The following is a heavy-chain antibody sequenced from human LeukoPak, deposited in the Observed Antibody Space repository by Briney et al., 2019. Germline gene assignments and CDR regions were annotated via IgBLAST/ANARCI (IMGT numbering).Heavy chain of an antibody. D-gene: IGHD3-22*01. V-gene: IGHV4-59*01. Sequence: SETLSLTCTVSGGSISSYFWSWIRQPPGKGLEWIRYIYYSGSTNYNPSLKSRVTISVDTSKNQFSLKLSSVTAADTAVYYCARYTPYYYYDSSGYPKSWFDPWGQGSLVTVSS. CDR2: IYYSGST. CDR1: GGSISSYF. J-gene: IGHJ5*02. CDR3: ARYTPYYYYDSSGYPKSWFDP.